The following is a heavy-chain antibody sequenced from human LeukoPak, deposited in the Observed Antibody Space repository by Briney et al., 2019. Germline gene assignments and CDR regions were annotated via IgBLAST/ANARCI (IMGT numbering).Heavy chain of an antibody. Sequence: GGSLRLSCAASGFTFSSYWMSWVRQAPGKGLEWVANIKQDGSEKYYVDSVKGRFTISRDNAKNSLYLQMNSLRAEDTAVYYCARDSETYYYGSGGPNWFDPWGQGTLVTVSS. CDR3: ARDSETYYYGSGGPNWFDP. D-gene: IGHD3-10*01. CDR1: GFTFSSYW. V-gene: IGHV3-7*01. J-gene: IGHJ5*02. CDR2: IKQDGSEK.